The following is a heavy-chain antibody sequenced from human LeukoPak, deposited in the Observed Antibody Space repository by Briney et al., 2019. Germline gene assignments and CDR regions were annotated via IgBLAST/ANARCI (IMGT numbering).Heavy chain of an antibody. V-gene: IGHV1-18*01. CDR2: ISAYNGNT. D-gene: IGHD2-2*02. J-gene: IGHJ4*02. Sequence: ASVKVSCKASGYTFTSYGISWVRQAPGQGLEWMGWISAYNGNTNYAQKFQGRVTMTRDTSISTAYMELSRLRSDDTAVYYCARDRGYCSSTSCYTVIDYWGQGTLVTASS. CDR1: GYTFTSYG. CDR3: ARDRGYCSSTSCYTVIDY.